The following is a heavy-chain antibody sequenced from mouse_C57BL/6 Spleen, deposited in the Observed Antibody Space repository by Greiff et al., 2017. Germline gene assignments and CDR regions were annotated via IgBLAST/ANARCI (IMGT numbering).Heavy chain of an antibody. D-gene: IGHD1-1*01. CDR2: IWSGGST. V-gene: IGHV2-2*01. CDR3: ASHYYGTHFAMDD. J-gene: IGHJ4*01. Sequence: QVQLQQSGPGLVQPSQSLSITCTVSGFSLTSYGVHWVRQSPGKGLEWLGVIWSGGSTDYNAAFISRLSISKDNSKSQVFFKMSSLQADDTAIYYWASHYYGTHFAMDDWGQGTSVTVSS. CDR1: GFSLTSYG.